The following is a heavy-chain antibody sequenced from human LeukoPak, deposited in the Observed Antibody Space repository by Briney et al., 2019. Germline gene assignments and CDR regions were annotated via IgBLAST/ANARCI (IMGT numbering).Heavy chain of an antibody. J-gene: IGHJ5*02. CDR2: VSHSGTT. CDR1: GGSFSGYY. CDR3: ATSGWNGGGGFDP. Sequence: SETLSLTCDASGGSFSGYYWSWIRQPPGKGLEWIGEVSHSGTTNYNPSLKSRVSMSIGASSTQFSLIMTSVTAADTAVYYCATSGWNGGGGFDPWGQGTLVIVSS. D-gene: IGHD3-16*01. V-gene: IGHV4-34*01.